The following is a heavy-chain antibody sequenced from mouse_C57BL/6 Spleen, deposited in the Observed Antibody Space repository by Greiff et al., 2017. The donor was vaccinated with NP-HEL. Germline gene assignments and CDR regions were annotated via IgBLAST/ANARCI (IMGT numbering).Heavy chain of an antibody. CDR2: ISYDGSN. CDR1: GYSITSGYY. J-gene: IGHJ4*01. Sequence: EVQLVESGPGLVKPSQSLSLTCSVTGYSITSGYYWNWIRQFPGNKLEWMGYISYDGSNNYNPSLKNRISITLDTSKNQFFLKLNSVTTEDTATYYCARGDDYAVLDYWGQGTSVTVSS. CDR3: ARGDDYAVLDY. V-gene: IGHV3-6*01. D-gene: IGHD2-4*01.